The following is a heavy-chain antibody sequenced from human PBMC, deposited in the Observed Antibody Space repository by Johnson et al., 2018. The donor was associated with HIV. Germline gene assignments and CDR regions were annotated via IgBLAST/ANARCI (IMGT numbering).Heavy chain of an antibody. D-gene: IGHD3-22*01. Sequence: VQLVESGGGLVQPGGSLRLSCAASGFTVSSNYMSWVRQAPGKGLEWVSVIYSGGSTYYADSVKGRFTISRDNSKNTLYLQMNSLRAEDTAVYYCARGRQYYDSRGYLFGDAFDIWGQGTMVTVSS. CDR3: ARGRQYYDSRGYLFGDAFDI. CDR1: GFTVSSNY. J-gene: IGHJ3*02. CDR2: IYSGGST. V-gene: IGHV3-66*02.